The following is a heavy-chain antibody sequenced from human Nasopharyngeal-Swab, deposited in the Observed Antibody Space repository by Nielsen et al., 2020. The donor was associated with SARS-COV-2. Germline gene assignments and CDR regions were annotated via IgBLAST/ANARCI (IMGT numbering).Heavy chain of an antibody. V-gene: IGHV3-21*01. J-gene: IGHJ6*02. CDR3: ARVEMATITTSYYYYYGMDV. D-gene: IGHD5-24*01. Sequence: GESLKISCAASGFTFSSYSMNWVRQAPGKGLEWVSSISSSSSYIYYADSVEGRFTISRDNAKNSLYLQMNSLRAEDTAVYYCARVEMATITTSYYYYYGMDVWGQGTTVTVSS. CDR2: ISSSSSYI. CDR1: GFTFSSYS.